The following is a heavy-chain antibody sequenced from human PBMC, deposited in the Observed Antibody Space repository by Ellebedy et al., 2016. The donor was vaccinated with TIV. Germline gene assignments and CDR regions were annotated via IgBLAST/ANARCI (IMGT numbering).Heavy chain of an antibody. V-gene: IGHV1-46*04. D-gene: IGHD2-21*01. CDR2: INPSGGST. J-gene: IGHJ4*02. CDR3: ARDNAKMRGIYPD. CDR1: GYTFTSYY. Sequence: AASVKVSCKASGYTFTSYYMHWVRQAPGRGLEWMGIINPSGGSTSYAQKLQGRVTMTRDTSTSTVYMELSSLRSEDTAVYYCARDNAKMRGIYPDWGQGTLVTVSS.